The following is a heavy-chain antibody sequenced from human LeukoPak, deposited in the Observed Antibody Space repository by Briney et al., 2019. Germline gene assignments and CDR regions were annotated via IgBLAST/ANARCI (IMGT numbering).Heavy chain of an antibody. J-gene: IGHJ1*01. D-gene: IGHD5-24*01. CDR3: VRLSVQMSTVRAAEYIQH. Sequence: SETLSLTCTVSGGSIRSSDYYWGWIRQPPGKGLEWIGRIHYGGSTYDNASLKNRLTISVDTSKNQFSLKLSSVTAADTAVYYCVRLSVQMSTVRAAEYIQHWGQGTLVIVSS. CDR1: GGSIRSSDYY. CDR2: IHYGGST. V-gene: IGHV4-39*01.